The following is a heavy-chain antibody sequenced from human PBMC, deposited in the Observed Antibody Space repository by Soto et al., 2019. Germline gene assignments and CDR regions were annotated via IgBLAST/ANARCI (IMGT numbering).Heavy chain of an antibody. CDR2: ISYDGSNK. V-gene: IGHV3-30-3*01. J-gene: IGHJ4*02. CDR1: GLTFSSYA. D-gene: IGHD3-22*01. Sequence: GGSLRLSCAASGLTFSSYAMHWVRQAPGKGLEWVAVISYDGSNKYYADSVKGRFTISRDNSKNTLYLQMNSLRAEDTAVYYCARDPYYDSSGYHPYYFDFWGQGPLVTVSS. CDR3: ARDPYYDSSGYHPYYFDF.